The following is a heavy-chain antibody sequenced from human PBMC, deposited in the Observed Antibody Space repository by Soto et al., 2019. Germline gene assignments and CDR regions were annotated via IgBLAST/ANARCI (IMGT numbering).Heavy chain of an antibody. Sequence: QARLVQSGVEVKKPGASVRVSCNASGYSFNNYGLTWVRQAPGQGFEWMGWISAYNGNTNYAQQFQGRVTLTTDSSTSIAYLEVRSLRSDDTAVYYCARDRGVAPPVAGNTHYYYYMDVWGKGTTGTVPS. CDR2: ISAYNGNT. V-gene: IGHV1-18*01. CDR1: GYSFNNYG. D-gene: IGHD6-19*01. CDR3: ARDRGVAPPVAGNTHYYYYMDV. J-gene: IGHJ6*03.